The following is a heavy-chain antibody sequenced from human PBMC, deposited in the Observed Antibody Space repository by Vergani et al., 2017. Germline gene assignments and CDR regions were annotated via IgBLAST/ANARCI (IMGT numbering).Heavy chain of an antibody. J-gene: IGHJ6*04. V-gene: IGHV3-23*01. CDR2: ISGSGGST. D-gene: IGHD5-12*01. Sequence: EVQLLESGGDLVQPGGSLRLSCAASGFTFNHYAMNWVRQAPGKGLEWVSGISGSGGSTYYAGSVKGRFTISRDSSKNTLYLQMNSLSAGDTAVYYCAKANPRNSGYDYLYCYNAMDVWGKGTTVTVSS. CDR1: GFTFNHYA. CDR3: AKANPRNSGYDYLYCYNAMDV.